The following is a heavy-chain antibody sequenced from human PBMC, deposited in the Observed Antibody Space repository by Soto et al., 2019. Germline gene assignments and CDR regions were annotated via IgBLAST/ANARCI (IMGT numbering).Heavy chain of an antibody. V-gene: IGHV3-53*01. CDR3: ATGGDTAKDGY. CDR1: GFTVTDNH. D-gene: IGHD5-18*01. CDR2: IYYNGNT. J-gene: IGHJ4*02. Sequence: VQLVESGGGLVQPGGSLRLSCAGSGFTVTDNHMTWVRQAPGRGPEWVSTIYYNGNTFHADSVWGRFTTSRDTSKNMLYLQMTSLRAEDTAVYYCATGGDTAKDGYWGQGTLVTVSS.